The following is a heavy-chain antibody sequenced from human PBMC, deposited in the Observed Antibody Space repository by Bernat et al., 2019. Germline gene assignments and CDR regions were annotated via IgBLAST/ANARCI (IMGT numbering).Heavy chain of an antibody. D-gene: IGHD3-3*01. J-gene: IGHJ4*02. V-gene: IGHV4-31*03. CDR2: IYYSGST. CDR1: GGSISSGGDY. CDR3: ARGPAYYDFWSGYYTSHYFDY. Sequence: QVQLQESGPGLVKPSQTLSLTCTVSGGSISSGGDYWSWIRQHPGKGLEWIGYIYYSGSTYYNPSLKSRVTISVDTSKNQFSLKLSSVTAADTAVYYCARGPAYYDFWSGYYTSHYFDYWGQGTLVTVSS.